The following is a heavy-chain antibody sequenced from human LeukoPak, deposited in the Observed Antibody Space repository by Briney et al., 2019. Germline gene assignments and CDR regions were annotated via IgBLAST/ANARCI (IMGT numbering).Heavy chain of an antibody. CDR1: GGTISSYA. D-gene: IGHD3-10*01. J-gene: IGHJ4*02. V-gene: IGHV1-69*04. Sequence: SVSVSCKASGGTISSYAISWVRQAPGQGLEWMGRIFPILGIANYAQKFQGRVTITADKSTSTAYMELSSLRSEDTAVYYCARDSMVRPLGYWGQGTRVTVSS. CDR2: IFPILGIA. CDR3: ARDSMVRPLGY.